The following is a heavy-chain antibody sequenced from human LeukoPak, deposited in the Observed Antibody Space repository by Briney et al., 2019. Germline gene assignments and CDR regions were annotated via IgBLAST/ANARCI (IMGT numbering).Heavy chain of an antibody. CDR1: GYTFTSYG. V-gene: IGHV1-18*01. D-gene: IGHD3-10*01. J-gene: IGHJ3*02. CDR3: ARDVPDITMVRGVKRDAFDI. Sequence: GASVKVSCKASGYTFTSYGISWVRQAPGQGLEWMGWISAYNGNTNYAQKLQGRVTMTTDTSTSTAYMELRSLRSDDTAVYYCARDVPDITMVRGVKRDAFDIWGQGTMVTVSS. CDR2: ISAYNGNT.